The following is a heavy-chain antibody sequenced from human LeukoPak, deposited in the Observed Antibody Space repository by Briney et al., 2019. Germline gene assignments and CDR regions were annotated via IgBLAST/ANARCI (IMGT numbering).Heavy chain of an antibody. D-gene: IGHD6-13*01. V-gene: IGHV1-8*01. Sequence: ASVKVSCKASGYTFTSYDINWVRQATGQGLEWMGWMNPNSGNTGYAQKFQGRVTMTRNTSISTAYMELSSLRSEDTAVYYCARRKIAAAPYYYYYGMDVWGQGTTVTVSS. J-gene: IGHJ6*02. CDR1: GYTFTSYD. CDR3: ARRKIAAAPYYYYYGMDV. CDR2: MNPNSGNT.